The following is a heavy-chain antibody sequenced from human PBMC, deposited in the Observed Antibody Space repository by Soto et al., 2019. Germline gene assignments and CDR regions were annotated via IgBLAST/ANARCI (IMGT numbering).Heavy chain of an antibody. V-gene: IGHV3-30*18. J-gene: IGHJ4*02. CDR2: ISYDGSNK. CDR1: GFTFSSYG. Sequence: VQLVESGGGVVQPGRSLRLSCAASGFTFSSYGMHWVRQAPGKGLEWVAVISYDGSNKYYADSVKGRFTISRDNSKNTLYLQMNSLRAEDTAVYYCAKGGKGFSYGYKSNDYWGQGTLVTVSS. D-gene: IGHD5-18*01. CDR3: AKGGKGFSYGYKSNDY.